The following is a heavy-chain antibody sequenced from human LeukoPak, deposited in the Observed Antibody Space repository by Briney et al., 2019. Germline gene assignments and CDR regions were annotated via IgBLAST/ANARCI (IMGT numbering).Heavy chain of an antibody. D-gene: IGHD2-15*01. CDR3: AKDGPISGYCSGGSCYGAGLDY. CDR2: IRWNRGSI. CDR1: GFTFDDYA. J-gene: IGHJ4*02. Sequence: GGSLRLSCAASGFTFDDYAMHWVRQAPGKGLEWVSGIRWNRGSIVCADSVEGRFTISRDNAKNSLYLQMSSLRAEDTALYYCAKDGPISGYCSGGSCYGAGLDYWGQGTLVTVSS. V-gene: IGHV3-9*01.